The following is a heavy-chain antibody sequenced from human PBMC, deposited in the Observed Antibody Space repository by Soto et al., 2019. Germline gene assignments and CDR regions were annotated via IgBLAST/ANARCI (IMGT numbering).Heavy chain of an antibody. J-gene: IGHJ6*02. D-gene: IGHD3-16*01. Sequence: LKISCKGSGYSFTKYWISWVRQMPGKGLEWMGRIDPSDSYINYSPSFQGHVTISADKSINTAYLQWSSLRASDTAIYYCARHYICRGGDCYYYGMDVWGQGTTVTVSS. V-gene: IGHV5-10-1*01. CDR2: IDPSDSYI. CDR3: ARHYICRGGDCYYYGMDV. CDR1: GYSFTKYW.